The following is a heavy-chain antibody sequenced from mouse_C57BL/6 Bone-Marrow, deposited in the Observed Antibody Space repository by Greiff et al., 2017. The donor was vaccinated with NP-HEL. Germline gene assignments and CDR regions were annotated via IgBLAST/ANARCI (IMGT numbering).Heavy chain of an antibody. CDR2: IYPRSGNT. D-gene: IGHD2-4*01. J-gene: IGHJ2*01. CDR3: ARADYDYGGYYFDY. Sequence: VKLQESGAELARPGASVKLSCKASGYTFTSYGISWVKQRTGQGLEWIGEIYPRSGNTYYNEKFKGKATLTADKSSSTAYMELRSLTSEDSAVYFCARADYDYGGYYFDYWGQGTTLTVSS. CDR1: GYTFTSYG. V-gene: IGHV1-81*01.